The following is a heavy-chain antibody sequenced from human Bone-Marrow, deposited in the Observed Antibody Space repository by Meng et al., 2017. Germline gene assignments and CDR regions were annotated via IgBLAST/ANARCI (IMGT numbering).Heavy chain of an antibody. CDR1: GYSISSGYY. D-gene: IGHD4-17*01. CDR3: ASWGANYGDYSYDAFDI. V-gene: IGHV4-38-2*01. CDR2: IYHSGST. Sequence: QTRSLTGAVSGYSISSGYYWGGIRQPPGKGRERIGSIYHSGSTYYNPSLKSRVTISVDTSKNQFSLKLSSVTAADTAVYYCASWGANYGDYSYDAFDIWGQGTMVTVSS. J-gene: IGHJ3*02.